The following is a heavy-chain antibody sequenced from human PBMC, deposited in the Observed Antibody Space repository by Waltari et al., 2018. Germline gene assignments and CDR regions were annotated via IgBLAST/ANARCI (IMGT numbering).Heavy chain of an antibody. CDR2: ISGSGGAT. V-gene: IGHV3-23*01. J-gene: IGHJ4*02. Sequence: EVQLLESGGGLVQPGGSLRVSCAASGFTFSSYAMSWVRQTPGKVLEWVSAISGSGGATYYADSVKGRFTISRDNTKNTLYLQMNSLRAEDTAVYYCAKDGIVGAATRSWGQGTLVTVSS. CDR1: GFTFSSYA. CDR3: AKDGIVGAATRS. D-gene: IGHD1-26*01.